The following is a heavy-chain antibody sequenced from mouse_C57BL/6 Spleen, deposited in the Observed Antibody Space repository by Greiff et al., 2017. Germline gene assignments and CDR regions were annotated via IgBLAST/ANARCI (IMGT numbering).Heavy chain of an antibody. CDR2: IYPRSGNT. J-gene: IGHJ3*01. CDR3: AREKAGSSWFAY. Sequence: QVQLQQSGAELARPGASVKLSCKASGYTFTSYGISWVKQRTGQGLEWIGEIYPRSGNTYYNEKFKGEATLTADKSSITAYMELRSLTSEDSAVYYCAREKAGSSWFAYWGQGTLVTVSA. D-gene: IGHD6-2*01. CDR1: GYTFTSYG. V-gene: IGHV1-81*01.